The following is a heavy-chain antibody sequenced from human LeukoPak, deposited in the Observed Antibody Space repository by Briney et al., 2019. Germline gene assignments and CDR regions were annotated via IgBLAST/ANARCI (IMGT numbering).Heavy chain of an antibody. CDR1: GFTFSSYE. Sequence: GGSLRLSCAASGFTFSSYEMNWVRQAPGKGLEWVSYIGSSGGTIYYADSVKGRFTISRDHTKNSLYLQMNSLRAEDTAVYYCARPKIGHFDYWGQGTLVTVSS. J-gene: IGHJ4*02. CDR2: IGSSGGTI. V-gene: IGHV3-48*03. CDR3: ARPKIGHFDY. D-gene: IGHD3-16*01.